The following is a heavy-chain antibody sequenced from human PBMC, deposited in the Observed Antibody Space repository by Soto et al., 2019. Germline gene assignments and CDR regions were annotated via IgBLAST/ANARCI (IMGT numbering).Heavy chain of an antibody. V-gene: IGHV3-30-3*01. CDR1: GFTFRSYA. CDR3: ARDGVAVAGKRSDY. CDR2: ISYDGSNK. D-gene: IGHD6-19*01. J-gene: IGHJ4*02. Sequence: GSLRLSGAASGFTFRSYAMHWVRQAPGKGLEWVAVISYDGSNKYYADSVKGRFTISRDNAKNSLYLQMNSLRAEDTAVYYCARDGVAVAGKRSDYWGQGTLVTVSS.